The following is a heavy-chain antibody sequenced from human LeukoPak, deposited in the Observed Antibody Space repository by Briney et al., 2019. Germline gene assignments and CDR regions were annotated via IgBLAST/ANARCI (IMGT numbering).Heavy chain of an antibody. CDR2: IDWDDDK. J-gene: IGHJ3*02. Sequence: SGPALVKPTQTLTLTCTFSGFSLSTSGMRVSWIRQPPGKALEWLARIDWDDDKFYSTSLKTRLTISKDTSENQVVLTMTNMDPVNTATYYCARDPDCGDFPFGAFDIWGQGTMVTVSS. D-gene: IGHD4-17*01. CDR3: ARDPDCGDFPFGAFDI. V-gene: IGHV2-70*04. CDR1: GFSLSTSGMR.